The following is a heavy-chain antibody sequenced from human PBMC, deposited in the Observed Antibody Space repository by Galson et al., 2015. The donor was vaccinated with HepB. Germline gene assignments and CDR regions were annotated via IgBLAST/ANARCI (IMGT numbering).Heavy chain of an antibody. CDR1: GFTFSNYG. CDR2: IWYDGSNK. V-gene: IGHV3-33*01. D-gene: IGHD6-19*01. Sequence: SLRLSCAASGFTFSNYGMHWVRQVPGKGLEWVAVIWYDGSNKYYADSVKGRFTISRDNSKNTLYLQMNSVRAEDTAVYYCARAAGSNGWYGFVDYWGQGTLVPVSS. CDR3: ARAAGSNGWYGFVDY. J-gene: IGHJ4*02.